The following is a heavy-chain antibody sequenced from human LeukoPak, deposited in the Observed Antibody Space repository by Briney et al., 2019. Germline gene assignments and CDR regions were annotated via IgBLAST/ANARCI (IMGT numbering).Heavy chain of an antibody. CDR1: GFTFSSYA. D-gene: IGHD2/OR15-2a*01. CDR3: ARGPYHMLFMPTWFDT. Sequence: GGSLRLSCTASGFTFSSYAMHWVRQAPGKELEYVSAITNNGDSTHYARSVKGRFTISRDNSKDTVYLQMGSLRSEDMAVYYCARGPYHMLFMPTWFDTWGQGTVVTVSS. J-gene: IGHJ5*02. V-gene: IGHV3-64*01. CDR2: ITNNGDST.